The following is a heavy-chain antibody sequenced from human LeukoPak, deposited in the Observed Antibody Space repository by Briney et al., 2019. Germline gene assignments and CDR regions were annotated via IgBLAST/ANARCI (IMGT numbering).Heavy chain of an antibody. J-gene: IGHJ4*02. D-gene: IGHD2-2*01. V-gene: IGHV1-18*01. Sequence: ASVKVSCKASGYTFTSYGISWVRQAPGQGLEWMGWISAYNGNTNYAQKLQGRVTMTTDTSTSTAYMELRRLRSDDTAVYYCARDHTGYCSSTSCYAPFDYWGQGTLVTVSS. CDR2: ISAYNGNT. CDR1: GYTFTSYG. CDR3: ARDHTGYCSSTSCYAPFDY.